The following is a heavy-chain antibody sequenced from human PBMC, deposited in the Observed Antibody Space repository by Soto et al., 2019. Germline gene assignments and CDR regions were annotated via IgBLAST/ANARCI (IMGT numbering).Heavy chain of an antibody. J-gene: IGHJ3*02. Sequence: SSVKVSCKASGGTFSSYAISWVRQAPGQGLEWMGGIIPIFGTANYAQKFQGRVTITADESTSTAYMELSSLRSEDTAVYYCARGGLGASGNAFDIWGQGTMVTVSS. CDR3: ARGGLGASGNAFDI. V-gene: IGHV1-69*13. CDR1: GGTFSSYA. CDR2: IIPIFGTA. D-gene: IGHD1-26*01.